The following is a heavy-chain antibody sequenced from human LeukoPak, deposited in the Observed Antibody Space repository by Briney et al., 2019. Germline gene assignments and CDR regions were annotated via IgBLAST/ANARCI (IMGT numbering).Heavy chain of an antibody. J-gene: IGHJ4*02. Sequence: TGGSLRRSCAASGFTFSSYSMNWVRQAPGKGLEWVSYISSSSSTIYYADSVKGRFTISRDNARNSLYLQMNSLRAEDTAVYYCARDDYGETLDYWGQGTLVTVSS. D-gene: IGHD4-17*01. CDR1: GFTFSSYS. CDR3: ARDDYGETLDY. V-gene: IGHV3-48*01. CDR2: ISSSSSTI.